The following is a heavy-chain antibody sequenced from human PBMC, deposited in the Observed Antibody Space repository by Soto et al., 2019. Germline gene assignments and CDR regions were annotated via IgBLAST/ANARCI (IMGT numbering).Heavy chain of an antibody. CDR3: ARVVVYSSSWYWFDP. D-gene: IGHD6-13*01. J-gene: IGHJ5*02. V-gene: IGHV1-3*01. CDR1: GYTFTSYA. CDR2: INAGNGNT. Sequence: ASVKVSCKASGYTFTSYAMHWVRQAPGQRLEWMGWINAGNGNTEYSQKFQGRVTITRDTSASTAYMELSSLRSEDTAVYYCARVVVYSSSWYWFDPWGQGTLVTVSS.